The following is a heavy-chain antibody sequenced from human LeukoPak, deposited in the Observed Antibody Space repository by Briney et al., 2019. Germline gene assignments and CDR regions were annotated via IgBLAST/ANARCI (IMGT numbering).Heavy chain of an antibody. CDR2: ISWNSGSI. CDR1: GFTFDDYA. CDR3: AKDKPNNSGSYPDAFDI. V-gene: IGHV3-9*01. D-gene: IGHD1-26*01. Sequence: GGSLRLSCAASGFTFDDYAMPWVRQAPGKGLEWVSGISWNSGSIGYADSVKGRFTISRDNAKNSLYLQMNSLRAEDTALYYCAKDKPNNSGSYPDAFDIWGQGTMVTVSS. J-gene: IGHJ3*02.